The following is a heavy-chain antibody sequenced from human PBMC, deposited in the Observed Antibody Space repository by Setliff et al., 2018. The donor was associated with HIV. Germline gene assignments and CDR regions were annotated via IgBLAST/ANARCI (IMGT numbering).Heavy chain of an antibody. Sequence: ASVKVSCKASGYTFTRYHMHWVRQASGQGLEWMGVFNPSGDHTTYAQKFQGRVTMTRDTSTSTVYLNMSSLRSEDTAVYYCARARYYDYIWGSYPHFDYWGQGTLVTVS. D-gene: IGHD3-16*02. J-gene: IGHJ4*02. CDR2: FNPSGDHT. V-gene: IGHV1-46*01. CDR3: ARARYYDYIWGSYPHFDY. CDR1: GYTFTRYH.